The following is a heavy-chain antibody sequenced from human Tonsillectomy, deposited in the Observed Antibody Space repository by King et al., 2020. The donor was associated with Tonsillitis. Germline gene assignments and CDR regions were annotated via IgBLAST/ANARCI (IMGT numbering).Heavy chain of an antibody. D-gene: IGHD5-24*01. CDR1: GFTFSSYG. CDR3: ARDRGEMATLDY. Sequence: VQLVESGGGVVQPGRSLRLSCAASGFTFSSYGMHWVRQAPGKGLEWVAVIWYGGSNKHYADSVKGRFTISRDNSKNTLYLQMNSLRAEDTAVYYCARDRGEMATLDYWGQGTLVTVSS. CDR2: IWYGGSNK. J-gene: IGHJ4*02. V-gene: IGHV3-33*01.